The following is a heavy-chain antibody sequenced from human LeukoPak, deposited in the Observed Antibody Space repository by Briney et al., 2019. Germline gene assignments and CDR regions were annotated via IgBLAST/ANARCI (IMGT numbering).Heavy chain of an antibody. Sequence: GGSLRLSCAASGFTFNSYWMSWVRQAPGKGLEWVANIKQDGSEKYYVDSVKGRFTISRDNAKNSLYLQMNSLRAEDTAVYYCARAALKKRSTSCPDYWGQGTLVTVSS. CDR1: GFTFNSYW. V-gene: IGHV3-7*01. CDR3: ARAALKKRSTSCPDY. D-gene: IGHD2-2*01. CDR2: IKQDGSEK. J-gene: IGHJ4*02.